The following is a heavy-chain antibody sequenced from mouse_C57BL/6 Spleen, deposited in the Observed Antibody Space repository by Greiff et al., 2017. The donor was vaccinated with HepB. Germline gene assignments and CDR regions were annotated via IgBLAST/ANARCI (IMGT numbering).Heavy chain of an antibody. CDR2: IYPGSGST. CDR3: ARSSARCWFAY. V-gene: IGHV1-55*01. D-gene: IGHD6-1*01. Sequence: QVHVKQPGAELVKPGASVKMSCKASGYTFTSYWITWVKQRPGQGLEWIGDIYPGSGSTNYNEKFKSKATLTVDTSSSTAYMQLSSLTSEDSAVYYCARSSARCWFAYWGQGTLVTVSA. J-gene: IGHJ3*01. CDR1: GYTFTSYW.